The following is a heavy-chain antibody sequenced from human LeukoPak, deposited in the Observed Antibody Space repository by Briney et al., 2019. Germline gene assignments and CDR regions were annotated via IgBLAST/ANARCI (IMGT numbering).Heavy chain of an antibody. CDR1: GFTFSSYW. CDR3: AKTPCSGGSCYNDY. D-gene: IGHD2-15*01. Sequence: PGGSLRLSCAASGFTFSSYWMHWVRQAPGKGLVWVSRINTDGSSTSYADSVKGRFTISRDNAKNTLYLQMNSLRAEDTAVYYCAKTPCSGGSCYNDYWGQGTLVTVSS. CDR2: INTDGSST. J-gene: IGHJ4*02. V-gene: IGHV3-74*01.